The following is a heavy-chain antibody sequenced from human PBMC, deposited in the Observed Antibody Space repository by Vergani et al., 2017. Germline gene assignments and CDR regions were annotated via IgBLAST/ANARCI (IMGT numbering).Heavy chain of an antibody. CDR2: INPSGGST. D-gene: IGHD6-13*01. CDR3: ARRGGGSWYYYYYYDGMDV. CDR1: GYTFTSYY. J-gene: IGHJ6*02. V-gene: IGHV1-46*01. Sequence: QVQLVQSGAEVKKPGASVKVSCKASGYTFTSYYMHWVRQAPGQGLEWMGIINPSGGSTSYAQKFQGRVTMTRDTSTSTVYMELSSLRSEDTAVYYCARRGGGSWYYYYYYDGMDVWGQGTTVTVSS.